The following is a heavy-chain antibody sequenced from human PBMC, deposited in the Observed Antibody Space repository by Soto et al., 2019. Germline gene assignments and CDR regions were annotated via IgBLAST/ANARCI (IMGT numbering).Heavy chain of an antibody. V-gene: IGHV3-11*01. Sequence: QVQLVESGGGLVKPGGSLRLSCAVSGFTFSNYYMAWIRQAPGKGLEWVSYISTSGTSTFYADSVKDRFTISRDNAETSLFLQLDSLRVEDTAVYFCARAGVLFRAGFDSWGQGTLVTVAS. J-gene: IGHJ4*02. CDR2: ISTSGTST. CDR1: GFTFSNYY. D-gene: IGHD7-27*01. CDR3: ARAGVLFRAGFDS.